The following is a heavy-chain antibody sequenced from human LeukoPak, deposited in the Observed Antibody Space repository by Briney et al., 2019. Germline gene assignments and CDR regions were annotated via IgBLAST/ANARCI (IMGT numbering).Heavy chain of an antibody. CDR3: ARDFPPDY. CDR1: GFIFSNYN. J-gene: IGHJ4*02. D-gene: IGHD2/OR15-2a*01. CDR2: ITYSSTYI. Sequence: PGGSLRLSCAASGFIFSNYNMNWVRQAPGKGLEWVSSITYSSTYIYYTDSVKGRFTISRDNAKNALYPQLSSLRAEDTAVYYCARDFPPDYWGQGTLVTVSS. V-gene: IGHV3-21*01.